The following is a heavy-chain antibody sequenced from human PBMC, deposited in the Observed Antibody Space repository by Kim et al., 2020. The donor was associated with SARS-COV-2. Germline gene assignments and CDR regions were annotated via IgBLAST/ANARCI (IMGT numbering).Heavy chain of an antibody. D-gene: IGHD6-13*01. CDR1: GFSFSDHY. J-gene: IGHJ6*02. V-gene: IGHV3-72*01. CDR3: ARGAAAAGNYYYGMDV. CDR2: TTSKAKSYTT. Sequence: GGSLRLSCAASGFSFSDHYMDWVRQAPGKGLEWVGRTTSKAKSYTTEYAASVKGRFTISRDDSKNSLYLQMDSLRTDDTAVYYCARGAAAAGNYYYGMDVWGQGTTVTVSS.